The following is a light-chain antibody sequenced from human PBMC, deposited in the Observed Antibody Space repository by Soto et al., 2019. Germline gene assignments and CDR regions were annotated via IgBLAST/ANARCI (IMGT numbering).Light chain of an antibody. J-gene: IGLJ3*02. Sequence: QSALTQPASVSGSPGQSITISCTGTSSDVGGYNYVSWYQQHPGKAPKLMIYEVSNRPSGVPDRFSGSKSGNTASLTVSGLQAEDEADYYCTSYAGSNTWVFGGGTKVTVL. CDR2: EVS. CDR3: TSYAGSNTWV. CDR1: SSDVGGYNY. V-gene: IGLV2-8*01.